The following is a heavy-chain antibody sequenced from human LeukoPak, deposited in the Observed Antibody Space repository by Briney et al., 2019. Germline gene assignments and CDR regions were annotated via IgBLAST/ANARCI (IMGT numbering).Heavy chain of an antibody. CDR2: INGDGSDT. D-gene: IGHD5-18*01. J-gene: IGHJ4*02. V-gene: IGHV3-74*01. CDR1: GFTFSSYW. CDR3: VRGLGSGYSYAYGVY. Sequence: GGSLRLSCKASGFTFSSYWMHWVRQIPGKGLAWVSRINGDGSDTNSADSVKGRFTISRDNAKNTLDLQMNSLRAEDTAVYYCVRGLGSGYSYAYGVYWGQGTLVTVSS.